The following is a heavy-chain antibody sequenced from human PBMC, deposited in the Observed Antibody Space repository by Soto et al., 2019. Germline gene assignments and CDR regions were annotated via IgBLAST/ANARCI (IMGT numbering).Heavy chain of an antibody. CDR3: AIGPSRAGYIAY. V-gene: IGHV3-30-3*01. CDR2: ISNDGSNK. D-gene: IGHD6-6*01. Sequence: QVQLVESGGGVVQPGRSLRLSCAASGFTFSSDAMHWVRQAPGKGLEWVAVISNDGSNKYYADSVKGRFTISRDNSKNTLYLQMNSLRAEDTAVYYCAIGPSRAGYIAYWGQVTLVTVSS. J-gene: IGHJ4*02. CDR1: GFTFSSDA.